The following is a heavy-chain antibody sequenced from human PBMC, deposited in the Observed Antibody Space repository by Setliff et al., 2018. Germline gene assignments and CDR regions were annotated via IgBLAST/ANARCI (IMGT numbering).Heavy chain of an antibody. CDR1: GDSISSRRNY. D-gene: IGHD3-3*01. Sequence: LSLTCTVSGDSISSRRNYWGWFRQPAGKELEWVGQIYTSWSTNYNPSHKSRVTISLDTSKNQFSLSLTSVTAEDTAVYYCARMSGFQYIDVWDKGTTVTVSS. CDR3: ARMSGFQYIDV. J-gene: IGHJ6*03. CDR2: IYTSWST. V-gene: IGHV4-61*09.